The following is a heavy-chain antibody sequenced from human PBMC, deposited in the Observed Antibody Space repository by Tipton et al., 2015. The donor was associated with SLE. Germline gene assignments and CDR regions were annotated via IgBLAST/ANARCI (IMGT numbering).Heavy chain of an antibody. Sequence: LRLSCAVYGGSFSGYYWSWIRQPPGKGLEWIGEINHSGSTNYNPSLKSRVTISVDTSKNQFSLKLNSVTAADTAVYYCARHDYDSNGYYQHYFDYWGQGTLVTVSS. CDR3: ARHDYDSNGYYQHYFDY. D-gene: IGHD3-22*01. V-gene: IGHV4-34*01. J-gene: IGHJ4*02. CDR1: GGSFSGYY. CDR2: INHSGST.